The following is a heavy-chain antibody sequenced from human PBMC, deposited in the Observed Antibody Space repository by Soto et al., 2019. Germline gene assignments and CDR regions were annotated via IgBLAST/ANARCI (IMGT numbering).Heavy chain of an antibody. CDR2: IYYSGGT. J-gene: IGHJ5*02. D-gene: IGHD6-6*01. V-gene: IGHV4-31*03. Sequence: SETLSLTCTVSGGSISSGGYYWSWIRQHPGKGLEYIGYIYYSGGTYYNPSLKSRVTISVDTSKNQFSLKLSSVTAADTAVYYCARDRASSSAWFDPWGQGTLVTVS. CDR3: ARDRASSSAWFDP. CDR1: GGSISSGGYY.